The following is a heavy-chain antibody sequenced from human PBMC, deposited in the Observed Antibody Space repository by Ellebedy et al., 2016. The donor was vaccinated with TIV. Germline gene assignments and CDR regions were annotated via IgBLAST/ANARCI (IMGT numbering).Heavy chain of an antibody. CDR3: ARAPFAELPVDAFDI. CDR1: GFIFNDYY. J-gene: IGHJ3*02. V-gene: IGHV3-11*01. Sequence: GESLKISCAASGFIFNDYYMSWIRQAPGKGLEWVSYINNGGTTIHYADSLKGRFTISRDNAKNSVYLQMNSLRAEDTAVYYCARAPFAELPVDAFDIWGQGTMVTVSS. D-gene: IGHD1-26*01. CDR2: INNGGTTI.